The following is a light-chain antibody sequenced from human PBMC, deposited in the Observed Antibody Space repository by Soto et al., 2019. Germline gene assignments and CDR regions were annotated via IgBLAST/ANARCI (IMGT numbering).Light chain of an antibody. V-gene: IGLV2-14*01. CDR1: RSDIGSYNY. Sequence: QFVLTQPASVSGSPGRSITSSCSGTRSDIGSYNYVAWYQQFPGKTPKILIYGVSNRPSGVSSRFSGSKSGNTASLTISGLQAEDEADYYCISYTGSSTSYVFGSGTKVTVL. CDR3: ISYTGSSTSYV. J-gene: IGLJ1*01. CDR2: GVS.